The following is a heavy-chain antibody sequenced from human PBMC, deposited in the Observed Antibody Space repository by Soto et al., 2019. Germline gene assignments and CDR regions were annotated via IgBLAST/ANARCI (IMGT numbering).Heavy chain of an antibody. CDR1: GYTFTSYA. D-gene: IGHD3-10*01. Sequence: ASVKVSCKASGYTFTSYAMHWVRQAPGQRLEWMGWINAGNGNTEYSQKFQGRVTITRDTSASTAYMELSSLRSEDTAVYYCASGHYGSGIVLGYWGQGTLVTVSS. V-gene: IGHV1-3*01. J-gene: IGHJ4*02. CDR3: ASGHYGSGIVLGY. CDR2: INAGNGNT.